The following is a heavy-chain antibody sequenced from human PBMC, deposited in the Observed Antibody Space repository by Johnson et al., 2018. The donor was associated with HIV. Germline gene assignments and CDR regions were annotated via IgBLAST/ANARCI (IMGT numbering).Heavy chain of an antibody. V-gene: IGHV3-53*01. CDR1: GFTVSSNY. Sequence: VQLVESGGGLIQPGGSLRLSCAASGFTVSSNYMSWVRQAPGKGLEWVAFIRSNGRDQYYGDSVKGRFTISRDDSKNTVDLQMNTLTPDDTAVYYCAKGIGHSYGGTHDAFDVWGQGTMVTVSA. D-gene: IGHD3/OR15-3a*01. CDR2: IRSNGRDQ. J-gene: IGHJ3*01. CDR3: AKGIGHSYGGTHDAFDV.